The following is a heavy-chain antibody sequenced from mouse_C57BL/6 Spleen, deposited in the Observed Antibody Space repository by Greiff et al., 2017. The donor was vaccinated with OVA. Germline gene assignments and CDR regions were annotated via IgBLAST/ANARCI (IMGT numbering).Heavy chain of an antibody. Sequence: QVQLQQPGAELVKPGASVKLSCKASGYTFTSYWMHWVKQRPGQGLEWIGMIHPNSGSTNYNEKFKSKATLTVDKSSSTAYMQLSSLTSEDSAVYYCARGGITTVPFDYWGQGTTLTVSS. V-gene: IGHV1-64*01. D-gene: IGHD1-1*01. CDR3: ARGGITTVPFDY. J-gene: IGHJ2*01. CDR1: GYTFTSYW. CDR2: IHPNSGST.